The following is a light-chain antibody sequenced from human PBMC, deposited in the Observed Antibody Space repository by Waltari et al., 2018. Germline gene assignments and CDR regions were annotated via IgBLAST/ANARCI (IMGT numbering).Light chain of an antibody. CDR1: SSHVGGYDF. Sequence: QSALTQPRSVSGSPGQSVTVSCTGTSSHVGGYDFVSWYQQYPGQAPKLIIYDVHKRPPGVPDRFSGSKSGNTASLTISGLLNDDEADYYCCSYAGADTSVLFGGGTTLTVL. V-gene: IGLV2-11*01. J-gene: IGLJ2*01. CDR3: CSYAGADTSVL. CDR2: DVH.